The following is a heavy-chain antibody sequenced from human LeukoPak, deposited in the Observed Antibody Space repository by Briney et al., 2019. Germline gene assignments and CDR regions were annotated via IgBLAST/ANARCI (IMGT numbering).Heavy chain of an antibody. D-gene: IGHD6-13*01. V-gene: IGHV1-69*06. Sequence: SVKVSCKASGGTFSSYNISWVRQAPGQGLEWMGGIMPMFGKANYAQKFQGRVTTTADKATSTAYMELSSLRSDDTAVYYCARSVSSSWGFDYWGQGTLVTVSS. CDR2: IMPMFGKA. CDR3: ARSVSSSWGFDY. CDR1: GGTFSSYN. J-gene: IGHJ4*02.